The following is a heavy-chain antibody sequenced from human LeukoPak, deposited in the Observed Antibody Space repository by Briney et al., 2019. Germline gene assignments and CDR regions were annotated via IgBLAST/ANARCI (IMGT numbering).Heavy chain of an antibody. CDR1: GYTFTSYD. CDR3: ARGPSGRYFDSWFDP. Sequence: ASVKVSCKASGYTFTSYDINWVRQATGQGLEWMGWMNPNSGNTGYAQKFQGRVTMTRNTSISTAYMELSSLRSEDTAVYYCARGPSGRYFDSWFDPWGQGTLVTVSS. D-gene: IGHD3-9*01. CDR2: MNPNSGNT. V-gene: IGHV1-8*01. J-gene: IGHJ5*02.